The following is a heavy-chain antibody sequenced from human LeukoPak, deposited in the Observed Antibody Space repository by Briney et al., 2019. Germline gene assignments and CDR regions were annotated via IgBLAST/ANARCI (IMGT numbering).Heavy chain of an antibody. D-gene: IGHD2-2*01. V-gene: IGHV3-23*01. CDR2: ISGGGDNT. CDR3: AKERGSLPAGQNRFDY. Sequence: GGSLRLSCAASGFTFSSYGVSWVRQAPGKGLEWGSAISGGGDNTYYADSVKGRFTISRDNSKNTLYLHMNSLRAEDTAVYYCAKERGSLPAGQNRFDYWGQGTLVTVSS. CDR1: GFTFSSYG. J-gene: IGHJ4*02.